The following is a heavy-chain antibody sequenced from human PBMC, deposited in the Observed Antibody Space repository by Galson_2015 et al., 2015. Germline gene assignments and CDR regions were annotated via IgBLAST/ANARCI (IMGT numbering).Heavy chain of an antibody. J-gene: IGHJ5*01. V-gene: IGHV3-48*01. CDR1: GFSFSEQN. CDR3: ASGLGYHWFHS. CDR2: ISGDGYTI. D-gene: IGHD3/OR15-3a*01. Sequence: SLRLSRAASGFSFSEQNMNWVRQAPGKGLEWLSFISGDGYTIEYTDSVKGRFTISRDNAINSLFLQMNSLRGEDTAVYYCASGLGYHWFHSWGQGTLITVSS.